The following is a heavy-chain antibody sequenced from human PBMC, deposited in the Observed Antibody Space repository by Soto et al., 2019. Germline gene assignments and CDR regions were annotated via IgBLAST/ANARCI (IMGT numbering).Heavy chain of an antibody. CDR2: IYYSGST. CDR3: ARNRECRSTSCYEVDY. J-gene: IGHJ4*02. CDR1: GYSISSSNW. Sequence: QVQLQESGPGLVKPSDTLSLTCAVSGYSISSSNWWGWIRQPPGKGLEWIGYIYYSGSTYYNPSLKSRVTMSVDTSKNQFALQLSSVTAVDTAVYYCARNRECRSTSCYEVDYGGQGTLVTVSS. D-gene: IGHD2-2*01. V-gene: IGHV4-28*01.